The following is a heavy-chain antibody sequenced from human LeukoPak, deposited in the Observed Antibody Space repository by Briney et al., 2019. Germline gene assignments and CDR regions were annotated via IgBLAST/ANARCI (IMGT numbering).Heavy chain of an antibody. CDR2: IYSGGST. V-gene: IGHV3-53*01. D-gene: IGHD3-10*01. CDR1: GFTVSSNY. CDR3: ARNRHGSGSYYYYYDYMDV. Sequence: PGGSLRLSCAASGFTVSSNYMSWVRQAPGKGLEWVSVIYSGGSTYYADSVKGRFTIPRDNSKNTLYLQMNSLRAEDTAVYYCARNRHGSGSYYYYYDYMDVWGKGTTVTISS. J-gene: IGHJ6*03.